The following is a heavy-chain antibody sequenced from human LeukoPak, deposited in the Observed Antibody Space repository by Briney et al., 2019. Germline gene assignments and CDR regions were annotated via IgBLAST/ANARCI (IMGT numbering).Heavy chain of an antibody. CDR3: ARDYYDSGSYYKYFDY. CDR1: AFIFISYG. J-gene: IGHJ4*02. CDR2: ISSSSYK. V-gene: IGHV3-21*01. D-gene: IGHD3-10*01. Sequence: GGSLRLSCAASAFIFISYGMNWVRQAPGKGLEWVSSISSSSYKYYADSVKGRFTISRDNAKNSLYLQMNSLRAEDTAVYYCARDYYDSGSYYKYFDYWGQGTLVTVSS.